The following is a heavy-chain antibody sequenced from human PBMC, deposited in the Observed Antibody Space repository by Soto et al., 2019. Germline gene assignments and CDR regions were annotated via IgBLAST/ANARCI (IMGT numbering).Heavy chain of an antibody. J-gene: IGHJ3*02. CDR1: GASIDNYS. V-gene: IGHV4-59*01. CDR3: ARTVWELHAFDI. D-gene: IGHD1-26*01. CDR2: VYYTGKT. Sequence: SETLSLTCTVSGASIDNYSWTWVRQSPGKGLEWIGYVYYTGKTNYNPSLMSRVTISIDMSKTQYSLRLSPVTAADTAVYYCARTVWELHAFDIWGQGTLVTVSS.